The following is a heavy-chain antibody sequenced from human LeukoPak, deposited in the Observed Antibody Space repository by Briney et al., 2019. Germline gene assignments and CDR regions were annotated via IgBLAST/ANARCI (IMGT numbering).Heavy chain of an antibody. V-gene: IGHV3-21*04. CDR1: GFTFSSYS. D-gene: IGHD3-10*01. CDR3: ARDLGRRYYGSGSYFGAFDI. Sequence: PGGSLRLSCAASGFTFSSYSMNWVRQAPGKGLEWVSSISSSSSYIYYADSVKGRFTISRDNAKNSLYLQMNSLRAEDTAVYYCARDLGRRYYGSGSYFGAFDIWGQGTMVSVSS. CDR2: ISSSSSYI. J-gene: IGHJ3*02.